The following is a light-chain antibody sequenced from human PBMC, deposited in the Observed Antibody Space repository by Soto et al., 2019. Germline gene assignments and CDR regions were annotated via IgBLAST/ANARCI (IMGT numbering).Light chain of an antibody. CDR2: AAS. CDR3: QQNYSTPGT. J-gene: IGKJ1*01. V-gene: IGKV1-39*01. Sequence: DIQMTQSPSSLSASVGDRVIITCRASRTIAGYVNWYQQRPGEAPNLLIYAASSLQSGVPSRFRGSGSGTDFTLTINSLQPEDFATYYCQQNYSTPGTFGQGTKVDIK. CDR1: RTIAGY.